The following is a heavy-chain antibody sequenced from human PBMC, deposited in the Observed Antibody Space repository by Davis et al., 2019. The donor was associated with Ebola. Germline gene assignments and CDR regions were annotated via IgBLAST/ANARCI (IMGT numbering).Heavy chain of an antibody. CDR1: YW. CDR3: ARESNYDDAFDI. CDR2: SNSDGSST. J-gene: IGHJ3*02. Sequence: YWIQLVLQAPAQGLVSVSRSNSDGSSTSYADSVKGRVAISRDNAKNTLYLRLNSLRAEDTAVYFCARESNYDDAFDIWGQGTMVTVSS. D-gene: IGHD3-16*01. V-gene: IGHV3-74*01.